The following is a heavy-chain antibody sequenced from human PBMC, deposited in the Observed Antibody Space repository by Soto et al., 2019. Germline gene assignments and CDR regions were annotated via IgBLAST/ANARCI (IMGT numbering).Heavy chain of an antibody. V-gene: IGHV3-11*05. J-gene: IGHJ4*02. D-gene: IGHD2-2*01. CDR1: GFTFSDYY. CDR3: ARASCSSTSCHDS. Sequence: QVQLVESGGGLVKPGGSLRLSCAASGFTFSDYYMSWIRQAPGKGLEWVSYISSSRSYTNYADSVKGRFTISRDNAKNTRYLQLNRLRAEDSAVYYCARASCSSTSCHDSWGQGTLVTVAS. CDR2: ISSSRSYT.